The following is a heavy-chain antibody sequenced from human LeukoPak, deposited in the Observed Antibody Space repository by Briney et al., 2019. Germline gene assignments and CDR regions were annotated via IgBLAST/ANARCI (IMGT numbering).Heavy chain of an antibody. CDR3: ARGNYYDSSGFNWFDP. Sequence: GGSLGLSCAASGFTFSSYSMNWVRQAPGKGLEWVSSISSSSSYIYYADSVKGRFTISRDDAKNSLYLQMNSLRAEDTAVYYCARGNYYDSSGFNWFDPWGQGTLVTVSS. CDR2: ISSSSSYI. CDR1: GFTFSSYS. D-gene: IGHD3-22*01. V-gene: IGHV3-21*01. J-gene: IGHJ5*02.